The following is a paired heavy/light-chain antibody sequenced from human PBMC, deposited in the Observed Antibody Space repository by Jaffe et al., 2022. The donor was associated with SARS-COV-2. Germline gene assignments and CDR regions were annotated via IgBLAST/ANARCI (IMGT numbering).Heavy chain of an antibody. V-gene: IGHV3-23*04. J-gene: IGHJ6*03. D-gene: IGHD3-16*02. Sequence: EVQLVESGGGLVQPGGSLRLSCAASGFTFSSYAMNWVRQAPGKGLDWVSGLSGGGENTLYADSVKGRFTISRDTSKNTLYLQMDSLRVDDTAVYYCAKLLTPDYDWGNYRYYYNYFYMDVWGKGTTVTVSS. CDR2: LSGGGENT. CDR3: AKLLTPDYDWGNYRYYYNYFYMDV. CDR1: GFTFSSYA.
Light chain of an antibody. J-gene: IGLJ3*02. CDR1: SSNIENNY. CDR2: EDN. Sequence: QSVLTQPPSVSAAPGQKVTISCSGSSSNIENNYVSWYQQLPGTAPKLLIYEDNKRPSGIPDRFYGSKSGTSATLDITGLQTGDEADYYCATWDSSLRAGVFGGGTKLTVL. V-gene: IGLV1-51*02. CDR3: ATWDSSLRAGV.